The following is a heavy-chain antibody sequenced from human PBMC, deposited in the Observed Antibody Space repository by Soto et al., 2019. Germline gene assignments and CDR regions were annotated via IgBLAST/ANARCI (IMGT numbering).Heavy chain of an antibody. CDR1: GFTFSSYG. V-gene: IGHV3-30*18. Sequence: QVQLVESGGGVVQPRGSLRLSCAASGFTFSSYGMHWVRQSPGKWLEWVAVVSYDGSSKQYADSVNGRFTISRDNSKNTLYRQMNSLRAEDTVIYYCAKEGSGAEYYDCSGYDNWGQGTQVTVSS. CDR3: AKEGSGAEYYDCSGYDN. CDR2: VSYDGSSK. J-gene: IGHJ4*02. D-gene: IGHD3-22*01.